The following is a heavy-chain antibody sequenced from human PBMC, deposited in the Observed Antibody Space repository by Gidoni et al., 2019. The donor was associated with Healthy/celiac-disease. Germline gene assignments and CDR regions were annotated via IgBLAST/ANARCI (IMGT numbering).Heavy chain of an antibody. CDR1: GCSISSSSYY. J-gene: IGHJ5*02. CDR2: IYYSGST. CDR3: ARQHYDFWSGYWGFDP. Sequence: QLQLQESVPGLVKPSETLSLTCTVSGCSISSSSYYWGWIRQPPGKGLEWIGSIYYSGSTYYNPSLKSRVTISVDTSKNQFSLKLSSVTAADTAVYYCARQHYDFWSGYWGFDPWGQGTLVTVSS. D-gene: IGHD3-3*01. V-gene: IGHV4-39*01.